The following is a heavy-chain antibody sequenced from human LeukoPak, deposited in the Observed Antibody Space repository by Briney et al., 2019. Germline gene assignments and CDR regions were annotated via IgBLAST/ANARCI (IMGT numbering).Heavy chain of an antibody. CDR2: ISYDGSNK. J-gene: IGHJ4*02. CDR1: GFTFSSYD. Sequence: PGGSLRLSCAAPGFTFSSYDMHWVRQAPGKGLEWVAVISYDGSNKYYADSVKGRFTISRDNSKNTLYLQMNSLRAEDTAVYYCARARYYYESSGPLGYWGQGTLVTVSS. D-gene: IGHD3-22*01. CDR3: ARARYYYESSGPLGY. V-gene: IGHV3-30*03.